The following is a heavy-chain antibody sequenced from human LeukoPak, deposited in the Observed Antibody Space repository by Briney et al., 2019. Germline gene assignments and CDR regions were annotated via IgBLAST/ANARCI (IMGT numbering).Heavy chain of an antibody. Sequence: PSETLSLTCTVSGGSISSGGYYWSRIRQHPGKGLEWIGYIYYSGSTYYNPSLKSRVTISVDTSKNQFSLKLSSVTAADTAVYYCARVDGDYVIDYWGQGTLVTVSS. CDR1: GGSISSGGYY. D-gene: IGHD4-17*01. V-gene: IGHV4-31*03. CDR2: IYYSGST. CDR3: ARVDGDYVIDY. J-gene: IGHJ4*02.